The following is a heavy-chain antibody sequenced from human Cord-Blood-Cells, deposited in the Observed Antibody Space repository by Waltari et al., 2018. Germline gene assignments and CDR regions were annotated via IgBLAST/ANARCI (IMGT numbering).Heavy chain of an antibody. Sequence: EVQLLESGGGLVQPGGSLRLSCAASGFTFSSYAMSWVRQAPGKGLEWVSAISGSVGSTYYADAVKGRFTISRDNSKNTLYLQMNSLRAEDTAVYYCAKMYSSSSWFDPWGQGTLVTVSS. CDR3: AKMYSSSSWFDP. J-gene: IGHJ5*02. D-gene: IGHD6-6*01. V-gene: IGHV3-23*01. CDR1: GFTFSSYA. CDR2: ISGSVGST.